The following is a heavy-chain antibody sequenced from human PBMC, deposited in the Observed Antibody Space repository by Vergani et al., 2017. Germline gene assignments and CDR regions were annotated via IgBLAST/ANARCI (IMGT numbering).Heavy chain of an antibody. CDR2: ISGSGGST. Sequence: EVQLLESGGGLVQPGGSLRLSCAASGFTFSSYAMSWVRQAPGKGLEWVSAISGSGGSTYYADSVKGRFTISRDNSKNTLYLQMNSLRAEDTAVYYCAKVWISFADFWSEDNTYYNMDVWGKGTTVTVSS. J-gene: IGHJ6*03. CDR1: GFTFSSYA. D-gene: IGHD3-3*01. CDR3: AKVWISFADFWSEDNTYYNMDV. V-gene: IGHV3-23*01.